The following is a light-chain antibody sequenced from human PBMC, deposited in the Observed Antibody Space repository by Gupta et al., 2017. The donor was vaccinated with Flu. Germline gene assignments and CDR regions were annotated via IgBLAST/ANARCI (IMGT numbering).Light chain of an antibody. V-gene: IGLV3-21*02. Sequence: SYALTQPPSASVAQGQTAKITCGRYDIGRKSVHWYQQRPGQAPVLVVHDSSERPSGIPERFSGSNSGTTATLTISRVEAGDEAVYYCQVWESSSDPYVFGGGTEVTVL. CDR3: QVWESSSDPYV. CDR1: DIGRKS. CDR2: DSS. J-gene: IGLJ1*01.